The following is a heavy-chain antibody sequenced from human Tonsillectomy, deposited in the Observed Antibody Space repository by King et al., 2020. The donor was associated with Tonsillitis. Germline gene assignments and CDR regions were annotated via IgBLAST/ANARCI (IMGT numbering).Heavy chain of an antibody. CDR3: TTXXXAVXXTRGPXSTVXV. V-gene: IGHV3-15*02. CDR1: GFIFSNXW. D-gene: IGHD6-19*01. CDR2: IKSKTNGGTT. J-gene: IGHJ4*02. Sequence: VQLVESGGALVKPGGSLRLSCAASGFIFSNXWMSWVRQAPGKGLEWVGGIKSKTNGGTTDYAAPVKGRFTISRDDSKNTLYLQMNSLKTVYTAVYYLTTXXXAVXXTRGPXSTVXVWGQXTLVTV.